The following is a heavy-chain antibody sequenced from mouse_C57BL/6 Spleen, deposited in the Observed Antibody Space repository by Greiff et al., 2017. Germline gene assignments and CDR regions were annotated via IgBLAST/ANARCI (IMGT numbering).Heavy chain of an antibody. V-gene: IGHV5-4*01. Sequence: EVQGVESGGGLVKPGGSLKLSCAASGFTFSSYAMSWVRQTPEKRLEWVATISDGGSYTYYPDNVKGRFTISRDNAKNNLYLQMSHLKSEDTAMYYGARIYYGNLGYFDYWGQGTTLTVSS. CDR3: ARIYYGNLGYFDY. D-gene: IGHD2-1*01. CDR1: GFTFSSYA. J-gene: IGHJ2*01. CDR2: ISDGGSYT.